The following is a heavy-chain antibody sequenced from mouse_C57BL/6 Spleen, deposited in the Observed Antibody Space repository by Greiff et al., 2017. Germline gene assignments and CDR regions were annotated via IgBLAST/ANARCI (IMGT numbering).Heavy chain of an antibody. Sequence: DVQLVESEGGLVQPGSSMKLSCTASGFTFSDYYMAWVRQVPEKGLEWVANINYDGSSTYYLDSLKSRFIISRDNAKNILYLQMSSLKSEDTATYYCARDGLRQGAMDYWGQGTSVTVSS. V-gene: IGHV5-16*01. J-gene: IGHJ4*01. CDR1: GFTFSDYY. CDR2: INYDGSST. CDR3: ARDGLRQGAMDY. D-gene: IGHD2-2*01.